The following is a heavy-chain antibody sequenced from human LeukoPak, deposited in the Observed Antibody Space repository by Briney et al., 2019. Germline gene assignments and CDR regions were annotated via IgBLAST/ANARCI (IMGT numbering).Heavy chain of an antibody. CDR2: INSDGSST. D-gene: IGHD3-22*01. Sequence: PGGSLRLSCAASGFTFSSYWMHWVRQAPGKGLVWVSRINSDGSSTSYADSVKGRFTISRDNAKNTLYLQMNSLRAEDTAVYYCASRGVRRDYYDSSGYIGDAFDIWGQGTMVTVPS. CDR1: GFTFSSYW. CDR3: ASRGVRRDYYDSSGYIGDAFDI. V-gene: IGHV3-74*01. J-gene: IGHJ3*02.